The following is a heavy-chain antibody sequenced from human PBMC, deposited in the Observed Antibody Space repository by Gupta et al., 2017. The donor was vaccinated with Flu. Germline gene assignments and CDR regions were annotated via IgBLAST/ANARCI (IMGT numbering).Heavy chain of an antibody. Sequence: SSYGMHWVRQAPGKGLEWVAVISYDGSNKYYADSVKGRFIISRDNSKNTVFLQMNSLRPEDTAGYYCTKDPDYWGQGTLVTVSS. CDR2: ISYDGSNK. CDR3: TKDPDY. V-gene: IGHV3-30*18. J-gene: IGHJ4*02. CDR1: SSYG.